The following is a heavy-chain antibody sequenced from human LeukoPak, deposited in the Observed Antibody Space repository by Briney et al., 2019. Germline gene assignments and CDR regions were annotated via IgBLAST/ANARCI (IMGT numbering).Heavy chain of an antibody. J-gene: IGHJ6*03. Sequence: ASVKVSCKASGYTFTSYGISWVRQAPGQGLEWMGWISAYNGNTNYAQKLQGRVTMTTDTSTSTAYMELRSLRSGDTAVYYCARDSSLYCTNGVCYSDYYYMDVWGKGTTVTVSS. V-gene: IGHV1-18*01. D-gene: IGHD2-8*01. CDR2: ISAYNGNT. CDR3: ARDSSLYCTNGVCYSDYYYMDV. CDR1: GYTFTSYG.